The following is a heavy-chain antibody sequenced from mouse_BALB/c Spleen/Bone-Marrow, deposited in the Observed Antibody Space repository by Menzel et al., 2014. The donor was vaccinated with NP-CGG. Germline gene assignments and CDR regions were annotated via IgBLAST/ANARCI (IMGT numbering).Heavy chain of an antibody. CDR3: ARRSYYGSHYWYCDV. J-gene: IGHJ1*01. V-gene: IGHV1-69*02. CDR2: IDPSDSDA. D-gene: IGHD1-1*01. CDR1: GYTFTIYW. Sequence: QVQLQQPGAELVKPGASVKLSCKASGYTFTIYWMHWVKQRPGQGLEWIGEIDPSDSDANYNQKFKGKATLTVDKSSTTAYMQLSSLTSEDSAVYYCARRSYYGSHYWYCDVWGAGTTVTVSS.